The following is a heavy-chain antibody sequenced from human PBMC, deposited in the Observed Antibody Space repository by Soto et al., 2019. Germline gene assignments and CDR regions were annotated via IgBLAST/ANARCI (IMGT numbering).Heavy chain of an antibody. Sequence: EVQLVESGGGLVQPGRSLRLSCTASGFIFDNHGMHWVRQAPGKGLEWVAGVTWNSVATGYADSVKGRLTISRDNAKNSLYLQMNSLSAEDTAVYFCVKEGGMKYFDFWGRGTVLTVSS. D-gene: IGHD3-16*01. CDR1: GFIFDNHG. J-gene: IGHJ2*01. V-gene: IGHV3-9*01. CDR3: VKEGGMKYFDF. CDR2: VTWNSVAT.